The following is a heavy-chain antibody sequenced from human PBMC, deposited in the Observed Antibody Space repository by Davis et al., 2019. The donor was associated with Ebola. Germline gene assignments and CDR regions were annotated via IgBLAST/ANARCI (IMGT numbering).Heavy chain of an antibody. V-gene: IGHV1-46*01. CDR2: INPSGGTT. Sequence: ASVKVSCKASGYTFTIYYMHWVRQAPGQGLEWMGIINPSGGTTSYPQKFRGRVTMTRDTSTSTVYMELSSLRSDDTAVYYCARSKQNYYDSTGYYYALNWFDPWGHGTLVTVSS. D-gene: IGHD3-22*01. J-gene: IGHJ5*02. CDR1: GYTFTIYY. CDR3: ARSKQNYYDSTGYYYALNWFDP.